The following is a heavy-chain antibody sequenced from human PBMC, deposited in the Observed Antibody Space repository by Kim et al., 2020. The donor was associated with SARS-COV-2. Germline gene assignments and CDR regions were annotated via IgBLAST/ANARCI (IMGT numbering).Heavy chain of an antibody. D-gene: IGHD3-10*01. CDR3: ASSINYYYYYGMDV. Sequence: ADSVKGRFTISRDNAKNSLYLQMNSLRAEDTAVYYCASSINYYYYYGMDVWGQGTTVTVSS. V-gene: IGHV3-48*03. J-gene: IGHJ6*02.